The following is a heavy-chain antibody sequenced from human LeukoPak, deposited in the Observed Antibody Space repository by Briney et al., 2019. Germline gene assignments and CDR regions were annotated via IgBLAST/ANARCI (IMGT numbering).Heavy chain of an antibody. V-gene: IGHV4-61*02. J-gene: IGHJ5*02. CDR1: GGSISSGSYY. Sequence: SETLSLTCTVSGGSISSGSYYWSWLRQPAGKGLEWIGRIYTSGSTNYNPSLKSRVTISVDTSKNQFSLKLSSVTAADTAVYYCAGDYGDYRRGGFDPWGQGTLVTVSS. CDR3: AGDYGDYRRGGFDP. CDR2: IYTSGST. D-gene: IGHD4-17*01.